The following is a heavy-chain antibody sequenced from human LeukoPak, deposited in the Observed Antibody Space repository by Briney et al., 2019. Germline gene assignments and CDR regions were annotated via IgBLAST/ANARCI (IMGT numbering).Heavy chain of an antibody. CDR1: GFTFSSYS. Sequence: GGSLRLSCAASGFTFSSYSMNWVRQAPGKGLEWVSSISSSSSYIYYADSVKGRFTISRDNAKNSMYLQMDSLRAEDTAVYYCAKTMSGSHPGLFDYWGQGTLVTVSS. CDR2: ISSSSSYI. CDR3: AKTMSGSHPGLFDY. J-gene: IGHJ4*02. D-gene: IGHD1-26*01. V-gene: IGHV3-21*01.